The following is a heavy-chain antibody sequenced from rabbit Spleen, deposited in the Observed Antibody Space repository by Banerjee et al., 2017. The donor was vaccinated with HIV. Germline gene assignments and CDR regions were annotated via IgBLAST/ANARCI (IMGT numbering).Heavy chain of an antibody. J-gene: IGHJ4*01. D-gene: IGHD1-1*01. V-gene: IGHV1S47*01. CDR2: IDLLFGTT. Sequence: QEQLVESGGGLVQPEGSLTLTCKASGFSFSDRDVMCWVRQAPGKGLEWIGYIDLLFGTTHYANWVNGRFTISSHNAQNTLYLQLNSLTAADTATYFCVRGASSSGYRFNLWGQGTLVTVS. CDR3: VRGASSSGYRFNL. CDR1: GFSFSDRDV.